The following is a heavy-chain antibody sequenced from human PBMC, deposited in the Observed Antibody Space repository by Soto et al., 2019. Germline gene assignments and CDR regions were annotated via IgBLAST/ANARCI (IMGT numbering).Heavy chain of an antibody. V-gene: IGHV3-30*04. CDR1: GFTFASYA. CDR2: ISPDGRNK. J-gene: IGHJ4*02. D-gene: IGHD5-12*01. CDR3: ARGDGYNYFDN. Sequence: QVQLVESGGGVVQPGRSLRLSCAASGFTFASYAIHWVRQAPGKGLEWVAGISPDGRNKYYTDSVKGRFTFSRDNSKNTLSLQLNSLRGEDTAVYYCARGDGYNYFDNWGRGTLVTGSS.